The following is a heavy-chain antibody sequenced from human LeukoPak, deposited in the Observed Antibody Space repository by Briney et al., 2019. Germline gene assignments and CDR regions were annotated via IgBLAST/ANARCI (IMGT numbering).Heavy chain of an antibody. Sequence: KPSETLSLTCAVYGGSFSRYYWSWIRQSPGKGLEWIAEIDHRGDTNYNPSVKSRVTISVDTSKNQLSLKMRSLSAADTAVYYCARLHFAAAEEFDPWGQGTLVTVSS. V-gene: IGHV4-34*01. CDR1: GGSFSRYY. CDR2: IDHRGDT. J-gene: IGHJ5*02. CDR3: ARLHFAAAEEFDP. D-gene: IGHD6-13*01.